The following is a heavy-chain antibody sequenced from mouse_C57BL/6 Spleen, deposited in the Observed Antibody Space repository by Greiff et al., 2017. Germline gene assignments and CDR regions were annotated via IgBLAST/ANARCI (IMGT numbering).Heavy chain of an antibody. CDR1: CYTFTSYW. CDR2: IHPKSGST. D-gene: IGHD4-1*01. J-gene: IGHJ2*01. V-gene: IGHV1-64*01. Sequence: QVQLQQPGAELVKPGASVKLSCKASCYTFTSYWMHWVKTRPGHGLAWIGMIHPKSGSTNYNEKFKSKATLTVDKSSSAAYMQLSSLTSEDSSVYYCARGELTGIFDYWGQGTTLTVSS. CDR3: ARGELTGIFDY.